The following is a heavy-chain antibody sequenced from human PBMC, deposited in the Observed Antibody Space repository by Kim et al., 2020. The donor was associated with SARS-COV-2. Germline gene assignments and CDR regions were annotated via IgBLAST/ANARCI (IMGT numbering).Heavy chain of an antibody. CDR3: ARYSGDYSFDY. V-gene: IGHV4-39*01. Sequence: SETLSLTCTVSGGSISSSSYYWGWIRQPPGKGLEWIGSIYYSGSTYYNPSLKSRVTISVDTSKNQFSLKLSSVTAAHTAVYYCARYSGDYSFDYWGQGTL. CDR1: GGSISSSSYY. J-gene: IGHJ4*02. CDR2: IYYSGST. D-gene: IGHD2-21*01.